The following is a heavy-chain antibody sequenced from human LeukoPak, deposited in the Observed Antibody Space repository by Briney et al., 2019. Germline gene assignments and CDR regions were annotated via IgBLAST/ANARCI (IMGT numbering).Heavy chain of an antibody. CDR2: ISGSGGST. CDR3: ARSYSSGLDY. Sequence: PGGSLRLSCAASVFTFSSYAMSWVRQAPGKGLEWVSAISGSGGSTYYADSVKGRFTISRDNSKNTLYLQMNSLRAEDTAVYYCARSYSSGLDYWGRGTLVTVSS. D-gene: IGHD6-19*01. V-gene: IGHV3-23*01. CDR1: VFTFSSYA. J-gene: IGHJ4*02.